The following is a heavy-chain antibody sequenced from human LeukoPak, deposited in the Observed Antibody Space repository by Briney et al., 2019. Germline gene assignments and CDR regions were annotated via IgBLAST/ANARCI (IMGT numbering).Heavy chain of an antibody. Sequence: PSETLSLTCAVSGGSISSTNWWGWVRQPPGEGLEWIGEIYHSGSTNYNPSLKSRVTISADKSKNQFSLKLTYVTAADTAVYYCARDRMGVRAFDYWGQGTLVTVSS. J-gene: IGHJ4*02. V-gene: IGHV4-4*02. CDR1: GGSISSTNW. CDR2: IYHSGST. D-gene: IGHD3-10*01. CDR3: ARDRMGVRAFDY.